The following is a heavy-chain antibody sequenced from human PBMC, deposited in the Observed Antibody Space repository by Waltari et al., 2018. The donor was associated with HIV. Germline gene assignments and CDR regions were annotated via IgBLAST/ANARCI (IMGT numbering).Heavy chain of an antibody. D-gene: IGHD1-26*01. CDR2: SDAEDGET. CDR3: ATQGREWELLRSTWFDP. CDR1: GYTLTELS. J-gene: IGHJ5*02. V-gene: IGHV1-24*01. Sequence: QVQLVQSGAEVKKPGASVKVSCKVSGYTLTELSMHWVRQAPGKGLEWMGGSDAEDGETNYEKEVQGRVTMTEDTTTDTAYMELSSLRSEDTAVYYCATQGREWELLRSTWFDPWGQGTLVTVSS.